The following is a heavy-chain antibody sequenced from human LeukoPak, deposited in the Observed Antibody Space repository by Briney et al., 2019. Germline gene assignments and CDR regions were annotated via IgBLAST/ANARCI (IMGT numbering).Heavy chain of an antibody. CDR3: ARDRNSSSWYGGDYYYYGMDV. D-gene: IGHD6-13*01. Sequence: GGSLRLSCAASGFTFSSYSMNWVRQAPGKGLEWVSSISSSSSYIYYADSVKGRFTISRDNAKNSLYLQMNSLRAEDTAVYYCARDRNSSSWYGGDYYYYGMDVWGQGTTVTVSS. V-gene: IGHV3-21*01. CDR2: ISSSSSYI. J-gene: IGHJ6*02. CDR1: GFTFSSYS.